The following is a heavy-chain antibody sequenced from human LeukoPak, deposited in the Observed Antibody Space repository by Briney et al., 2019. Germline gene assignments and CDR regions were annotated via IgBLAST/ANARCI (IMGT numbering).Heavy chain of an antibody. CDR1: GYSFTCYW. J-gene: IGHJ6*02. Sequence: GESLKISCKGSGYSFTCYWIGWVRQMPGKGLEWMGIIYPGDSDTRYSPSFQGQVTISADKSISTAYLQWSSLKASDTAMYYCASQTAAGTYYYYGMDAWGQGTTVTVSS. V-gene: IGHV5-51*01. D-gene: IGHD6-13*01. CDR3: ASQTAAGTYYYYGMDA. CDR2: IYPGDSDT.